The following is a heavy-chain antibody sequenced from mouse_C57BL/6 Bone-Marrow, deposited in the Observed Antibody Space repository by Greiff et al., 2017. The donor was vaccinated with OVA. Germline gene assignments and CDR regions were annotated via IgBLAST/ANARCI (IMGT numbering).Heavy chain of an antibody. CDR3: ARHEEIHDGYYLAWFAY. Sequence: QVHVKQSGAELVKPGASVKLSCKASGYTFTEYTIHWVKQRSGQGLEWIGWFYPGSGSIKYNEKFKDKATLTADKSSSTVYMELSRLTSEDSAVYFCARHEEIHDGYYLAWFAYWGQGTLVTVSA. D-gene: IGHD2-3*01. V-gene: IGHV1-62-2*01. J-gene: IGHJ3*01. CDR1: GYTFTEYT. CDR2: FYPGSGSI.